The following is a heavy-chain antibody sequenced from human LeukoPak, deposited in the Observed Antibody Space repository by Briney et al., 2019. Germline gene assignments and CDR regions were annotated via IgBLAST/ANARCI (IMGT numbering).Heavy chain of an antibody. J-gene: IGHJ4*02. CDR3: ARWMSGSNWGFDH. D-gene: IGHD5-24*01. V-gene: IGHV3-9*01. CDR2: ISWNSGSI. CDR1: GFTVDDYA. Sequence: GGSLRLSCAASGFTVDDYAMHWVRQAPGKGLEWVSGISWNSGSIYYADSVKGRFTISRDNAKNSLYLQMNSLRADDTALYYCARWMSGSNWGFDHWGQGTLVTVSS.